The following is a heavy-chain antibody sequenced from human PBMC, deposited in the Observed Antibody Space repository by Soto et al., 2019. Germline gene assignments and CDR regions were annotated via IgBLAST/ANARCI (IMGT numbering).Heavy chain of an antibody. CDR3: AKSRPFGALGSGYFDY. D-gene: IGHD3-10*01. CDR2: ISGSGGST. CDR1: GFTFSSYA. Sequence: EVQLLESGGGLVQPGGSLRLSCAASGFTFSSYAMSWVRQAPGKGLEWVSAISGSGGSTYYADSVKGRFTISRDNSKNTLYLQMNSLRAEDTTVYYCAKSRPFGALGSGYFDYWGQGTLVTVSS. J-gene: IGHJ4*02. V-gene: IGHV3-23*01.